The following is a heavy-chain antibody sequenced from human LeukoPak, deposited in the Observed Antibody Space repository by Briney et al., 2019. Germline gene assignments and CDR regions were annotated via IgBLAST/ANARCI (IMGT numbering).Heavy chain of an antibody. D-gene: IGHD2-2*01. CDR2: FDPEDGET. Sequence: ASVKVSCKVSGYTLTELSMHWVRQAPGKGLEWMGGFDPEDGETIYAQKFQGRVTMTEDTSTDTAYMELSSLRSEDTAVYYCATCGAKIRVVVPAEFDYWVQGTLVTVSS. V-gene: IGHV1-24*01. J-gene: IGHJ4*02. CDR3: ATCGAKIRVVVPAEFDY. CDR1: GYTLTELS.